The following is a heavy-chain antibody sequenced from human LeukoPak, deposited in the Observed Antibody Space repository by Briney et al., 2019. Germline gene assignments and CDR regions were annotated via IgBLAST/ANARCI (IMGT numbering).Heavy chain of an antibody. CDR1: GGSFNDYY. D-gene: IGHD2-21*02. Sequence: PSETLSLTCAVYGGSFNDYYWSWIRQPSGKGLEWIGEINHGGNTNYNPSLKSRVTVSVDTSKNQFSLKLSSVTAADTAVYYCAKDGFVVVTAISSYGMDVWGQGTTVTVSS. V-gene: IGHV4-34*01. J-gene: IGHJ6*02. CDR3: AKDGFVVVTAISSYGMDV. CDR2: INHGGNT.